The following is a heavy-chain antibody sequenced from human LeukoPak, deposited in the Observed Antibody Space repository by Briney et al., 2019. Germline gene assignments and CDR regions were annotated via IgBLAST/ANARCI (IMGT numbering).Heavy chain of an antibody. CDR1: GFTFSTYA. Sequence: GGSLRLSCAASGFTFSTYAMSWVRQAPGKGLEWASTISGDGGTTYYADSVKGRFTISIDNSRNTLYLQMNSLRAEDTAIYYCAKDALSTNLPYYMDVWGKGTTVTVSS. D-gene: IGHD1-14*01. V-gene: IGHV3-23*01. CDR2: ISGDGGTT. CDR3: AKDALSTNLPYYMDV. J-gene: IGHJ6*03.